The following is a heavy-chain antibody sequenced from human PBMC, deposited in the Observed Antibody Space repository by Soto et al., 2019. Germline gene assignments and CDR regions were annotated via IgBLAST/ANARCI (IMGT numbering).Heavy chain of an antibody. J-gene: IGHJ4*02. Sequence: ASVKVSCKASGYTFTSYYMHWVRQAPGQGLEWMGIINPSGGSTSYAQKFQGRVTMTRDTSTSTVYMELSSLRSEDTAVYYCARAQDIVVVPADVIPQYYFDYWGQGTLVTVSS. CDR2: INPSGGST. CDR3: ARAQDIVVVPADVIPQYYFDY. CDR1: GYTFTSYY. D-gene: IGHD2-2*01. V-gene: IGHV1-46*01.